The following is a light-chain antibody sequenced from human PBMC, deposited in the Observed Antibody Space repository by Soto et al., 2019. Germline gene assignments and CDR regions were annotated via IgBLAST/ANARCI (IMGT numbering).Light chain of an antibody. V-gene: IGKV1-5*03. CDR3: QQYNIYWGVT. CDR2: KLS. Sequence: DIQMPQSPSTLSASVGDRVTMTCRASKSISTWLAWYQQKPGKAPNLLIYKLSTLQSGVTSRFSGRGSGTEFTLTISSRQPDYFATYYCQQYNIYWGVTVGGGTQVESK. CDR1: KSISTW. J-gene: IGKJ4*01.